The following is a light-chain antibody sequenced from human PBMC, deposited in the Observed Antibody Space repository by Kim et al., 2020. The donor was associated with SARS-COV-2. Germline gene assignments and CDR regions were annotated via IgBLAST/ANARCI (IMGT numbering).Light chain of an antibody. V-gene: IGLV3-1*01. J-gene: IGLJ2*01. CDR1: KLGDTY. CDR3: RAWDSSTVV. CDR2: QDS. Sequence: SYELTQPPSVSVSPGQTASITCSGDKLGDTYACWYQQKPGQSPVLVIYQDSNRHSRIPERFSGSNSWNTATLTVSGTQAVDEADYYCRAWDSSTVVFGGGTKLTVL.